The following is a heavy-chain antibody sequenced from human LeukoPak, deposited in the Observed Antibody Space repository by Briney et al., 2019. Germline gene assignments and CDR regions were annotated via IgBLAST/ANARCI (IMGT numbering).Heavy chain of an antibody. V-gene: IGHV4-61*02. Sequence: SETLSLTCTVSGVSISIGSYYGSWIRQPAGEGLEWILRIYTSVSTNYNPSLKRRVTLSVGTSKNQFSLPPSSLPAADTPVYYCASRNDAGYWFAPCGEGTLVTVPS. J-gene: IGHJ5*02. D-gene: IGHD1-1*01. CDR2: IYTSVST. CDR3: ASRNDAGYWFAP. CDR1: GVSISIGSYY.